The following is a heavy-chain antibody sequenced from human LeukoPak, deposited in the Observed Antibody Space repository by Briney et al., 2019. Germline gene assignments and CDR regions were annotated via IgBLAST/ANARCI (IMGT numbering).Heavy chain of an antibody. Sequence: AETLSLTCAVYGGSFSGYYWSWIRQPPGKGLEWIGEINHNGSTNYNPSLKSRVTISVDTSKNQFALKVSSVTAADTAVYYCARGSAITMVRGVIRRWFDPWGQGTLVTVSS. CDR2: INHNGST. V-gene: IGHV4-34*01. J-gene: IGHJ5*02. CDR1: GGSFSGYY. CDR3: ARGSAITMVRGVIRRWFDP. D-gene: IGHD3-10*01.